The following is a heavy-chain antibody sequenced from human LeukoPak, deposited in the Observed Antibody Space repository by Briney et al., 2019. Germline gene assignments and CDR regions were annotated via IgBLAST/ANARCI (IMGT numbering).Heavy chain of an antibody. J-gene: IGHJ4*02. D-gene: IGHD3/OR15-3a*01. V-gene: IGHV3-74*01. CDR1: GFTFSTYW. Sequence: GGSLRLSCAASGFTFSTYWMHWVRQAPGGGLVWVSRIKSDGSDTSYADSVKGRFTISRDNAKNTLYLQMNSLRAEDTAVYYCARGIWTGVEYWGQGALVTVSS. CDR3: ARGIWTGVEY. CDR2: IKSDGSDT.